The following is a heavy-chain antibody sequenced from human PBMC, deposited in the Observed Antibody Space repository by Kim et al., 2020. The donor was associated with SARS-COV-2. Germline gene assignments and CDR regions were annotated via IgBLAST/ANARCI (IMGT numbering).Heavy chain of an antibody. J-gene: IGHJ6*02. CDR2: MSYDSSNK. Sequence: GGSLRLSCAAAGFTFSSYGMHWVRQAPGKGLEWVAVMSYDSSNKYYADSVKGRFTISRDNSKNTLYLQMNSLRAEDTGVYYCAKETSGRHVWLQSYNYYYGLDVWGRGTTVTVSS. CDR1: GFTFSSYG. CDR3: AKETSGRHVWLQSYNYYYGLDV. V-gene: IGHV3-30*18. D-gene: IGHD5-18*01.